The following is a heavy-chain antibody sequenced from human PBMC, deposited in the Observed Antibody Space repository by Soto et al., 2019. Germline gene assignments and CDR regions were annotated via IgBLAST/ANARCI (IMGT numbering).Heavy chain of an antibody. V-gene: IGHV3-7*01. J-gene: IGHJ4*02. CDR3: AREAY. CDR2: IGPDGSAK. Sequence: GGSLRLSCVGSGYSFNNYWMSWVRQAPGKGLEWVATIGPDGSAKFYVDSVTGRFTISRDNAKKSLYLQMNSLRGEDTAMYYYAREAYWGQGTPVTVSS. CDR1: GYSFNNYW.